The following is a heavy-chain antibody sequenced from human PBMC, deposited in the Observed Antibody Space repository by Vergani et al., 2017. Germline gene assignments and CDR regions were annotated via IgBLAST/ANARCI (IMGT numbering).Heavy chain of an antibody. D-gene: IGHD3-10*01. CDR3: ASEGYYGSGTMVAFDY. Sequence: QVQLVQSGAEVKKPGSSVKVSCKASGGTFSSYTISWVRQAPGQGLEWMGRIIPILGIANYAQKFQGRVTITADKSTSTAYMELSSLRSEDTAVYYCASEGYYGSGTMVAFDYWGQGTLVTVSS. V-gene: IGHV1-69*02. CDR2: IIPILGIA. CDR1: GGTFSSYT. J-gene: IGHJ4*02.